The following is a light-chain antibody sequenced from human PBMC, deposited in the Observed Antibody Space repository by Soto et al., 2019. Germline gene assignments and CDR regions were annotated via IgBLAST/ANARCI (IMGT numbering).Light chain of an antibody. V-gene: IGLV2-11*01. J-gene: IGLJ1*01. CDR1: SSDVGGYSH. Sequence: QSVLTKPPSVYGSPGQSVTISCTGTSSDVGGYSHVSWYQQHPGKAPKFVIYGVNRRPSGVPDRFSGSKSGNTASLTISGLLAEDEADYYCCSYAGTPYVFGSGTKVTVL. CDR2: GVN. CDR3: CSYAGTPYV.